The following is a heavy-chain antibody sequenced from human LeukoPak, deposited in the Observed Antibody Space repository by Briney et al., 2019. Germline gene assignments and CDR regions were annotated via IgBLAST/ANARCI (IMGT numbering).Heavy chain of an antibody. V-gene: IGHV1-2*04. D-gene: IGHD4-17*01. CDR1: GYTFTGYY. CDR3: ARAGTVTTKDAFDI. J-gene: IGHJ3*02. Sequence: ASVKVSCKASGYTFTGYYMHWVRQAPGQGLEWMGWINPNSGGTNYAQKFQGWVTMTRDTSISTAYMELSRLRSDDTAVYYCARAGTVTTKDAFDICGQGTMVTVSS. CDR2: INPNSGGT.